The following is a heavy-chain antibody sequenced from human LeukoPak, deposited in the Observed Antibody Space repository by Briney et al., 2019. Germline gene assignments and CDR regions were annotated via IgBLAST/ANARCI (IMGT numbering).Heavy chain of an antibody. CDR3: ALGPAISSSWYSLTDY. V-gene: IGHV1-18*01. Sequence: GASVKVSCKASGYTFTSYGISWVRQAPGQGLEWMGWISAYNGNTNYAQKLQGRVTMTTGTSTSTAYMELRSLRSDDTAVYYCALGPAISSSWYSLTDYWGQGTLVTVSS. D-gene: IGHD6-13*01. CDR1: GYTFTSYG. J-gene: IGHJ4*02. CDR2: ISAYNGNT.